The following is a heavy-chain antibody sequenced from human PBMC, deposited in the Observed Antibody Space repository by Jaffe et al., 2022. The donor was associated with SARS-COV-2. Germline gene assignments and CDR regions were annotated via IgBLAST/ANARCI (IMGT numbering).Heavy chain of an antibody. D-gene: IGHD3-22*01. V-gene: IGHV4-39*01. Sequence: QLQLQESGPGLVKPSETLSLTCTVSGGSISSSSYYWGWIRQPPGKGLEWIGSIYYSGSTYYNPSLKSRVTISVDTSKNQFSLKLSSVTAADTAVYYCAREPSPYYYDSSGYHFDYWGQGTLVTVSS. CDR2: IYYSGST. CDR1: GGSISSSSYY. J-gene: IGHJ4*02. CDR3: AREPSPYYYDSSGYHFDY.